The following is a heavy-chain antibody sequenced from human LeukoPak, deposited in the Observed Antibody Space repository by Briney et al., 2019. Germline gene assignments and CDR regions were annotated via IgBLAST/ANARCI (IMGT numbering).Heavy chain of an antibody. D-gene: IGHD1-26*01. CDR2: IFDSGST. CDR3: ARDPDGSYLDAFDI. J-gene: IGHJ3*02. Sequence: SETLSLTCTVSGGSISTYCWSWIRQPPGKGLEWMGYIFDSGSTNYNPSLKSRVTMSVDTSKNQFSLKLSSVTAADTAVYYCARDPDGSYLDAFDIWGQGTMVTVSS. CDR1: GGSISTYC. V-gene: IGHV4-59*12.